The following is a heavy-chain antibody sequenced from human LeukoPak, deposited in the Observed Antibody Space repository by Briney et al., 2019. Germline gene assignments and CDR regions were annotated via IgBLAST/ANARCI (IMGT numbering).Heavy chain of an antibody. CDR2: INHSGST. CDR3: GRSLMNILTGYYYYYYGMDV. CDR1: GGSISSYY. Sequence: PAETLSLTCTVSGGSISSYYWSWIRQPPGKGREWLGEINHSGSTNYNPSLKSRVTISVKTSKNHCSLKLSSVTAEDTAVYYCGRSLMNILTGYYYYYYGMDVWGQGTTLSVS. J-gene: IGHJ6*02. D-gene: IGHD3-9*01. V-gene: IGHV4-34*01.